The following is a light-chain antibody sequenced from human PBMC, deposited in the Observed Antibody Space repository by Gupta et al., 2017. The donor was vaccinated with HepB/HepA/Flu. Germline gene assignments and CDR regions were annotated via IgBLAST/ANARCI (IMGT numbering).Light chain of an antibody. J-gene: IGKJ1*01. CDR2: GIS. V-gene: IGKV3-20*01. CDR1: QSVSSGY. Sequence: EIVLTQSPGTLSSSPGERATLSCRASQSVSSGYLAWYQQKPGQAPRLLIYGISSRATGIPDRFSGSGSGTDFTLTISRLEPEDFAVFYCQQYGSLLWTFGQGTKVEIK. CDR3: QQYGSLLWT.